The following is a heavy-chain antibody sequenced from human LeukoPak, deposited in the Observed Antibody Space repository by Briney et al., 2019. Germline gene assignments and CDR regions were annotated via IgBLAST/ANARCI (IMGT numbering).Heavy chain of an antibody. D-gene: IGHD3-22*01. CDR3: AIVVIVVGSPPINWFDP. J-gene: IGHJ5*02. CDR1: GYSFTSYW. V-gene: IGHV5-51*04. Sequence: GESLKISCKGSGYSFTSYWIGWVRQMPGKGLEWMGIIYPGDSDTRYSPSFQGQVTISADKPISTAYLQWSSLKASDTAMYYCAIVVIVVGSPPINWFDPWGQGTLVTVSS. CDR2: IYPGDSDT.